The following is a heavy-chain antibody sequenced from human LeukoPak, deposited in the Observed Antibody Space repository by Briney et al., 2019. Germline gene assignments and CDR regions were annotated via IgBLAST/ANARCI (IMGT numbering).Heavy chain of an antibody. V-gene: IGHV1-8*01. CDR2: MNPNSGNT. J-gene: IGHJ5*02. Sequence: ASVKVSCKASGYTFTSYDINWVRQATGQGLEWMGWMNPNSGNTGYAQKFQGRVTMTRNTSISTAYMELSNLRSEDTAVYYCARIAVAGNDWFDPWGQGTLVTVSS. CDR1: GYTFTSYD. D-gene: IGHD6-19*01. CDR3: ARIAVAGNDWFDP.